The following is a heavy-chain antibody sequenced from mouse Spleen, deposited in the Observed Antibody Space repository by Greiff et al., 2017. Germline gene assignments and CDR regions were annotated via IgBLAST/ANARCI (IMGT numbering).Heavy chain of an antibody. V-gene: IGHV14-4*01. J-gene: IGHJ3*01. Sequence: VQLQQSGAELVRPGASVKLSCTASGFNIKDDYMHWVKQRPEQGLEWIGWIDPENGDTEYASKFQGKATITADTSSNTAYLQLSSLTSEDTAVYYCTRGSLFAYWGQGTLVTVSA. CDR1: GFNIKDDY. CDR2: IDPENGDT. CDR3: TRGSLFAY.